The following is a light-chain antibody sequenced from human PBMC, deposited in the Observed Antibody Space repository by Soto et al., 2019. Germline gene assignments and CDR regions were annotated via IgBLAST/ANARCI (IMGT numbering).Light chain of an antibody. Sequence: QSVLTQPASVSGSPGQSITISCTGTSGDIGSYNRVSWYQQHPGKAPKLIIYEVTERPSGVYNRVSGSKSGNTASRTISGLQAEDEAEYYCSSYTNINTRACVFGTGTKLTVL. V-gene: IGLV2-14*01. CDR1: SGDIGSYNR. CDR3: SSYTNINTRACV. J-gene: IGLJ1*01. CDR2: EVT.